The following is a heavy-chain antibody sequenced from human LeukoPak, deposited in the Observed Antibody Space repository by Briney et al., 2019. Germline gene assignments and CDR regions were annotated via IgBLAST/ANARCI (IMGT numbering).Heavy chain of an antibody. D-gene: IGHD1-1*01. CDR1: GGSISSYY. J-gene: IGHJ4*02. CDR2: IYYSGTT. Sequence: SETLSLTCTVSGGSISSYYRSWIRQPPGKGLGWIGYIYYSGTTNYNPSLKSRVTISIDTSKNQFSLKLNSVTAADTAVYCCARGKPLEPLDYWGQGTLVTVSS. V-gene: IGHV4-59*01. CDR3: ARGKPLEPLDY.